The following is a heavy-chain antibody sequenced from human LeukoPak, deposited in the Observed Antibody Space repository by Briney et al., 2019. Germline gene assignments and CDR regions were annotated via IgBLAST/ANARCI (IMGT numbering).Heavy chain of an antibody. V-gene: IGHV3-33*01. Sequence: GRSLRLSCAASGFTFSSYGMHWVRQAPGKGLEWVAVIWYDGSNKYYADSVKGRFTISRDNSKNTLYLQMNSLRAEDTAVYYCARGNILTAYYMDVWGKGTTVTVSS. CDR3: ARGNILTAYYMDV. CDR1: GFTFSSYG. CDR2: IWYDGSNK. D-gene: IGHD3-9*01. J-gene: IGHJ6*03.